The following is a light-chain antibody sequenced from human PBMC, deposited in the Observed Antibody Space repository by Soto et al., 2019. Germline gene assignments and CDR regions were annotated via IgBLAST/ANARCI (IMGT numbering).Light chain of an antibody. Sequence: DIQMTQSPSSLSASVGDRVTITCQASHDINSYLNWYQHKTGKAPKLLIYDASILEAGVPSSFIGRVSVTDFTSTISRLQPEDVATYYRQKCGYLPIFGPGTTVDFK. V-gene: IGKV1-33*01. J-gene: IGKJ3*01. CDR3: QKCGYLPI. CDR1: HDINSY. CDR2: DAS.